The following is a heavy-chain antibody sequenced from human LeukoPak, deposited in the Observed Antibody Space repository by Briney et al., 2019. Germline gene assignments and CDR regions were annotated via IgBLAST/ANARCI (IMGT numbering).Heavy chain of an antibody. CDR2: IIPIFGTA. J-gene: IGHJ4*02. Sequence: GASVKVSCKASGGTFSSYAIRWVRQAPGQGLEWMGGIIPIFGTANYAQKFQGRVTITADESTSTAYMELSSLRSEDTAVYYCARDREYSYGAYFDYWGQGTLVTVSS. D-gene: IGHD5-18*01. CDR1: GGTFSSYA. V-gene: IGHV1-69*13. CDR3: ARDREYSYGAYFDY.